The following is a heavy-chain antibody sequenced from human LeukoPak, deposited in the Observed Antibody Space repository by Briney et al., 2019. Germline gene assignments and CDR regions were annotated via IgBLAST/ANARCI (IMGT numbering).Heavy chain of an antibody. J-gene: IGHJ4*02. CDR2: IRYDGSNK. D-gene: IGHD4-17*01. CDR3: AREMGKYDYGDSFDY. Sequence: QPGEPLILSCAASGFTFSSYVRPWVRQAPGKGLEWVAFIRYDGSNKYYADSEKGRVTIYSDKAKNSRYLQMDSLRAEDTVLCYCAREMGKYDYGDSFDYWGQGTLVTVSS. V-gene: IGHV3-30*02. CDR1: GFTFSSYV.